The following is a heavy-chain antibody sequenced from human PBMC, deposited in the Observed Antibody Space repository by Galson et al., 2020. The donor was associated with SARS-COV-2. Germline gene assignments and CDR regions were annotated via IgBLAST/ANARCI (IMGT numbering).Heavy chain of an antibody. J-gene: IGHJ3*02. Sequence: QLGESLKISCAASGFTFSSYGMHWVRQAPGKGLEWVAVIWYDGSNKYYADSVKGRFTISRDNSKNTLYLQMNSLRAEDTAVYYCAREGQVGAMVSDAFDIWGQGTMVTVSS. D-gene: IGHD1-26*01. CDR1: GFTFSSYG. CDR2: IWYDGSNK. V-gene: IGHV3-33*01. CDR3: AREGQVGAMVSDAFDI.